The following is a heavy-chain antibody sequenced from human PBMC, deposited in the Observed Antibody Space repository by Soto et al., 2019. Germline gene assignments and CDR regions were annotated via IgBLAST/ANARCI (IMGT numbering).Heavy chain of an antibody. CDR2: VYHSGGT. V-gene: IGHV4-38-2*02. Sequence: SETLSLTCTLSAYSIGSAYYWGWIRQPPGKGLEWIGNVYHSGGTYYNPSLKSRVTISMDTSKNQFSLNLTSVTAADTAVYYCTKERGPLLWRIDSWGQGTLVTVSS. D-gene: IGHD3-10*01. CDR1: AYSIGSAYY. J-gene: IGHJ4*02. CDR3: TKERGPLLWRIDS.